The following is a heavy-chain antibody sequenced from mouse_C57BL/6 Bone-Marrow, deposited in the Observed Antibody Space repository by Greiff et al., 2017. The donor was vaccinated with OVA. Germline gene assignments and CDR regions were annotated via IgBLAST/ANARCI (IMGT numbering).Heavy chain of an antibody. CDR2: IYPRSGNP. V-gene: IGHV1-81*01. CDR1: GYTFTSYG. CDR3: ARKDYGSSLQWYFDV. J-gene: IGHJ1*03. D-gene: IGHD1-1*01. Sequence: QVQLQQSGAELARPGASVTLSCKASGYTFTSYGISWVKQRTGQGLEWIGEIYPRSGNPYYNEKFKGKATLTADKSSSTAYMELRSLTSEDSAVYFCARKDYGSSLQWYFDVWGTGTTVTVSS.